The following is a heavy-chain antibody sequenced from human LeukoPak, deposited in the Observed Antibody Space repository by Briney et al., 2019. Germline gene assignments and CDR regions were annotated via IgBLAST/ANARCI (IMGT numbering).Heavy chain of an antibody. CDR3: ARTASLPHGLLDY. CDR2: IYYSGST. CDR1: GGSISSYY. V-gene: IGHV4-59*01. J-gene: IGHJ4*02. D-gene: IGHD5-18*01. Sequence: SETLSLTRTVSGGSISSYYWSWIRQPPGKGLEWIGYIYYSGSTNYNPSLKSRVTISVDTSKNQFSLKLSSVTAADTAVYYCARTASLPHGLLDYWGQGTLVTVSS.